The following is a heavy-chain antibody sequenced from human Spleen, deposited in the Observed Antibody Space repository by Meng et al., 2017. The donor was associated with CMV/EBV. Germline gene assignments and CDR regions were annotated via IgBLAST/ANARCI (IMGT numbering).Heavy chain of an antibody. CDR2: IYYSGST. Sequence: TCTVSGGSISSSSYYWGWIRQPPGKGLEWIGSIYYSGSTYYNPSLKSRVTISVDTSKNQFSLKLSSVTAADTAVYYCASQLVPGYFDYWGQGTLVTVSS. CDR1: GGSISSSSYY. CDR3: ASQLVPGYFDY. V-gene: IGHV4-39*01. J-gene: IGHJ4*02. D-gene: IGHD6-13*01.